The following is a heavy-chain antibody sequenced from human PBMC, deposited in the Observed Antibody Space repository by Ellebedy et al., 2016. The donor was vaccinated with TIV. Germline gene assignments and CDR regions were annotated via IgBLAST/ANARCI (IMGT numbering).Heavy chain of an antibody. J-gene: IGHJ4*02. Sequence: GESLKISCAASGFTFNSYGMHWVRQAPGTGLEWVAVISYDGSNKYYADSVKGRFTISRDISKNALYLQMNSLSAEDTAVYYWAKDGGSGVWGSYRYYDYWGQGTLVTVSS. D-gene: IGHD3-16*02. CDR1: GFTFNSYG. CDR2: ISYDGSNK. CDR3: AKDGGSGVWGSYRYYDY. V-gene: IGHV3-30*18.